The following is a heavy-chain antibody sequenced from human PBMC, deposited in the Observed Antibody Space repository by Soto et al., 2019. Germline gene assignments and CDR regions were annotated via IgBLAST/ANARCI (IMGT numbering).Heavy chain of an antibody. CDR3: ASGYGDYEFAFDI. D-gene: IGHD4-17*01. Sequence: QVQLQESGPGLVKPSETLSLTCTVSGGSISSYYWSWIRQPPGKGLEWIGYIYYSGSTNYNPSLKSRVTVSVDTSKNHFSRKLSSVTAADTAVYYCASGYGDYEFAFDIWGQGTMVTVSS. J-gene: IGHJ3*02. V-gene: IGHV4-59*01. CDR1: GGSISSYY. CDR2: IYYSGST.